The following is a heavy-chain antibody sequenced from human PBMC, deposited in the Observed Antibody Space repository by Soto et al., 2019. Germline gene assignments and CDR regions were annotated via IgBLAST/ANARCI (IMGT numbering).Heavy chain of an antibody. Sequence: GASVKVSCKASGYTFTSYYMHWVRQAPGQGLEWMGIINPSGGSTSYAQKFQGRFTISRDNAKNSLFLQMDGLRAEDTAFYYCVRGCGSAHCPYFFDVWGKGTTVTVSS. CDR3: VRGCGSAHCPYFFDV. CDR2: INPSGGST. D-gene: IGHD2-21*01. V-gene: IGHV1-46*01. J-gene: IGHJ6*03. CDR1: GYTFTSYY.